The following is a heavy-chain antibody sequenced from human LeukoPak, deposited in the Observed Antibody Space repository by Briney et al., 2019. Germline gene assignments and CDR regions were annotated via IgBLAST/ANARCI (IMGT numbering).Heavy chain of an antibody. V-gene: IGHV1-2*02. CDR2: INPNSGGT. CDR3: ARDMGWELLGYFDY. CDR1: GYTFTGYY. Sequence: ASVKVSCKASGYTFTGYYMHWVRQAPGQGLEWMGWINPNSGGTNYAQKFQGRVTMTRDTSISTAYMELSRLRSDDTAVYYCARDMGWELLGYFDYWGQGTLVIVSS. J-gene: IGHJ4*02. D-gene: IGHD1-26*01.